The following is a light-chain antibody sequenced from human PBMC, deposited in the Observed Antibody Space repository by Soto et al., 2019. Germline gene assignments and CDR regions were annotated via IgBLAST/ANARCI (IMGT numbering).Light chain of an antibody. CDR1: TSNIGSKT. Sequence: QSVLTQPPSASGTPGQSVTISCSGSTSNIGSKTVSWYQQVPGAAPKLLIYSTNQWPSGVPDRFSGSKSGTSASLTFSGLQSEDEADYYCATWDDSLNGLYVFGPGTKRTVL. CDR3: ATWDDSLNGLYV. V-gene: IGLV1-44*01. CDR2: STN. J-gene: IGLJ1*01.